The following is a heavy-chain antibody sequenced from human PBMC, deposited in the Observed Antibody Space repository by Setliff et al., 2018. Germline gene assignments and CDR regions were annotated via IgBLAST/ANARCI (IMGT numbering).Heavy chain of an antibody. CDR2: TYYSGDT. J-gene: IGHJ6*03. CDR1: GGPISTNTYF. V-gene: IGHV4-39*01. D-gene: IGHD3-10*01. Sequence: SETLSLTCTVSGGPISTNTYFWGWIRQPPGKGLEWIGNTYYSGDTYYNPSLKSRVTISVDTSRNQFSLKLSSVTATDTAIYYCARHVGIRGRGYNYYYYYMDVWGKGTTVTVSS. CDR3: ARHVGIRGRGYNYYYYYMDV.